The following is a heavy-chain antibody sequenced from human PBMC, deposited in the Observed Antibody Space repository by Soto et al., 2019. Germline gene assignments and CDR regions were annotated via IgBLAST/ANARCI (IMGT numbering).Heavy chain of an antibody. J-gene: IGHJ6*02. CDR1: GGTFSSYA. V-gene: IGHV1-69*13. CDR3: ARDMGNTDIVVVPAASSGDYYYGMDV. Sequence: SVKVSCKASGGTFSSYAISWVRQAPGQGLEWMGGIIPIFGTANYAQKFQGRVTITADESTSTAYMELSSLRSEDTAVYYCARDMGNTDIVVVPAASSGDYYYGMDVWGQGTTVTV. CDR2: IIPIFGTA. D-gene: IGHD2-2*01.